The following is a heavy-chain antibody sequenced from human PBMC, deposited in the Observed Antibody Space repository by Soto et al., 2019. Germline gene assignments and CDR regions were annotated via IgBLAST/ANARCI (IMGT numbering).Heavy chain of an antibody. J-gene: IGHJ1*01. Sequence: SQTRSLACTVPGNSIGIGYRSWILQPPGEALEWFWYIFYPGNTKYNPSLSGRVTISVVTSKDQLSLKLSSVSAADTAVYYCARGYYYDSSGYSFEFPDYFQRWGQGALVTVS. CDR1: GNSIGIGY. CDR2: IFYPGNT. V-gene: IGHV4-59*01. D-gene: IGHD3-22*01. CDR3: ARGYYYDSSGYSFEFPDYFQR.